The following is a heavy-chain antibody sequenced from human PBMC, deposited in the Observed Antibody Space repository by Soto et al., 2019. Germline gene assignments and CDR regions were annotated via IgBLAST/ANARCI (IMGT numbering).Heavy chain of an antibody. Sequence: PGGSLRLSCAASGFTFRSYGMHWVRQAPGKGLQWVAVISYDGSNKYSADSVRGRFTISRDNSKNTLYLQMNSLRAEDTAVYYCAKTTTYSSGWPHNAFDIWGQGTMVTVSS. CDR2: ISYDGSNK. CDR3: AKTTTYSSGWPHNAFDI. J-gene: IGHJ3*02. D-gene: IGHD6-19*01. V-gene: IGHV3-30*18. CDR1: GFTFRSYG.